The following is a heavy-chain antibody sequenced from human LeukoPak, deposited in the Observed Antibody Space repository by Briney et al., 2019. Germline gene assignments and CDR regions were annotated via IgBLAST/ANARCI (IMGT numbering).Heavy chain of an antibody. J-gene: IGHJ1*01. CDR2: ISGSGGST. D-gene: IGHD2-2*01. CDR3: AKYFLSTSCPRH. CDR1: GFTFSSYA. V-gene: IGHV3-23*01. Sequence: PGGSLRLSCAASGFTFSSYAMNWVRQAPGKGLEWVSAISGSGGSTYYADSVKGRFTISRDNSKNTLYLQMNSLRAEDTAVYYCAKYFLSTSCPRHWGQGTLVTVSS.